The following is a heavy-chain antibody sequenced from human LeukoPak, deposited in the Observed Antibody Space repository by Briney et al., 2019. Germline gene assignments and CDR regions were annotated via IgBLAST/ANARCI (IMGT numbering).Heavy chain of an antibody. CDR2: IQFDGTKT. J-gene: IGHJ4*02. Sequence: GTSLKLSCATSGFTFSSYGMHWVRKAPGKGLEWVAAIQFDGTKTYYADSVKGRSTISRDDSKNTVYLQMNSLRAEDTAVYYCSRDLSYGSLDSWGQGTLLTVSS. CDR1: GFTFSSYG. D-gene: IGHD5-18*01. CDR3: SRDLSYGSLDS. V-gene: IGHV3-30*12.